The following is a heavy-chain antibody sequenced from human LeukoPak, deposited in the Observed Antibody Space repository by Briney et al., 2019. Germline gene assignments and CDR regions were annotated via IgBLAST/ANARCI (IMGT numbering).Heavy chain of an antibody. Sequence: GGSLRLSCAASGFTFSSYEMNWVRRAPGKGLGWVSYISSSGSTIYYADSAKGRFTISRDNAKNSLYLQMNSLRAEDTAVYYCARDPPYGSGTNWGQGTTVTVSS. CDR1: GFTFSSYE. V-gene: IGHV3-48*03. CDR2: ISSSGSTI. D-gene: IGHD3-10*01. J-gene: IGHJ6*02. CDR3: ARDPPYGSGTN.